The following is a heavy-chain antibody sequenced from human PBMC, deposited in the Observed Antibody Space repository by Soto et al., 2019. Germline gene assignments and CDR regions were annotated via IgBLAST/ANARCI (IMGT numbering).Heavy chain of an antibody. Sequence: ASVKVSCTVSGYTLTELSMHWVLQAPVKVLEWMGGFDPEDGETIYAQKFQGRVTMTEDTSTDTAYMELSSLRSEDTAVYYCATGKYYYGSGSYFPLFGYWGRGTLVTVSS. V-gene: IGHV1-24*01. CDR2: FDPEDGET. CDR1: GYTLTELS. CDR3: ATGKYYYGSGSYFPLFGY. J-gene: IGHJ4*02. D-gene: IGHD3-10*01.